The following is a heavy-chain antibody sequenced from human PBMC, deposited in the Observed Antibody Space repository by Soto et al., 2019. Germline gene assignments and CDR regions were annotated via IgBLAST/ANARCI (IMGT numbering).Heavy chain of an antibody. V-gene: IGHV3-30-3*01. CDR1: GFTFGRYV. D-gene: IGHD5-12*01. CDR3: ARVLVEVTINSAFDF. Sequence: QVQLVESRGGVVQPGRSLRLSCAASGFTFGRYVIHWVLQVPAKGLEWVAAMSYDGGSQYYKDSVKGRFTISRDNSNNTLYLQMSSLRPEDTATYYCARVLVEVTINSAFDFWGQGTIVTVSS. J-gene: IGHJ3*01. CDR2: MSYDGGSQ.